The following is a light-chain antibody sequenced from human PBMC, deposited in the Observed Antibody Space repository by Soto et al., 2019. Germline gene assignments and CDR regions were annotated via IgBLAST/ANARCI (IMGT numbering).Light chain of an antibody. CDR1: QGIKSN. CDR3: QQYDSYWWT. Sequence: DIQMTNVTTCLPASMGNRVTITCRASQGIKSNLGWYQQKPGKAPKLLIYAASTLQTGVPSRFSGSGSGTEFTLTISSLQPDDFATYYCQQYDSYWWTFGQGTKVDIK. V-gene: IGKV1-17*01. J-gene: IGKJ1*01. CDR2: AAS.